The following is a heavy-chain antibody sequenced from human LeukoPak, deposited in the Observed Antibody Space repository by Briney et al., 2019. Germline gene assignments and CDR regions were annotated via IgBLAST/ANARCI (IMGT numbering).Heavy chain of an antibody. CDR3: AKGPCDLGGSGSYNYFDC. Sequence: PGGSLRLSCAASGFTFSSYAMSWVRQAPGKGLEWVSTITSSGGNTYYADHVKGRFTISRDNSNNTPYLQMKTLRAENTAVYYCAKGPCDLGGSGSYNYFDCGGQGTLVTVSS. V-gene: IGHV3-23*01. CDR1: GFTFSSYA. D-gene: IGHD3-10*01. CDR2: ITSSGGNT. J-gene: IGHJ4*02.